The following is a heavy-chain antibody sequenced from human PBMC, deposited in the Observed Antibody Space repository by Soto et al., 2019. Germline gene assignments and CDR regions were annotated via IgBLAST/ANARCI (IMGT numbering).Heavy chain of an antibody. J-gene: IGHJ6*02. CDR2: ISGSGGST. CDR3: AKRTLLWFGELLYEAYGMDV. D-gene: IGHD3-10*01. V-gene: IGHV3-23*01. Sequence: EVQLLESGGGLVQPGGSLRLSCAASGFTFSSYAMSWVRQAPGKGLEWVSAISGSGGSTYYADSVKGRFTISRDNSKNTLYLQMNSLRAEDTAVYYCAKRTLLWFGELLYEAYGMDVWGQGTTVTVSS. CDR1: GFTFSSYA.